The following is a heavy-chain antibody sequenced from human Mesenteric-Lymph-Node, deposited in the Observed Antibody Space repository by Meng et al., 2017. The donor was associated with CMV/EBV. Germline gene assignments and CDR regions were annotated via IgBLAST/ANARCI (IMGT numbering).Heavy chain of an antibody. CDR1: GFTFSTYA. D-gene: IGHD2-8*02. CDR2: IGTTGSGA. CDR3: ARARGAGLGVLGVHDY. J-gene: IGHJ4*02. V-gene: IGHV3-74*01. Sequence: GGSLRLSCAASGFTFSTYALNWVRQPPGKGPVWVSRIGTTGSGATYADSVKGRFTISRDNAKNTLYLQMDSLRAEDTAMYYCARARGAGLGVLGVHDYWGLGTLVTVSS.